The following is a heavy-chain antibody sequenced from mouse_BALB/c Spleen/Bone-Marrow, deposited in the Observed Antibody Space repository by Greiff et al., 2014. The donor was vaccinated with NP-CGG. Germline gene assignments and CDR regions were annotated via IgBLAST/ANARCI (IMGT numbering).Heavy chain of an antibody. CDR2: INPESRTI. D-gene: IGHD1-1*01. J-gene: IGHJ2*01. V-gene: IGHV4-1*02. Sequence: EVMLVESGGGLVQPGGSLKLSCAASGFDFSRYWMSWVRQAPGKGLEWIGEINPESRTINYSPSLKDKFIISRDNAKNTLYLHLNKVRSEDTALYYCARLDYYDYLNYWGQGTTLTVSS. CDR3: ARLDYYDYLNY. CDR1: GFDFSRYW.